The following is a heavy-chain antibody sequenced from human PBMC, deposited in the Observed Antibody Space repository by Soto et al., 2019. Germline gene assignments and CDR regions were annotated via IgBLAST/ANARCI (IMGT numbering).Heavy chain of an antibody. Sequence: ASVKVSCKASGYTFTSYYMHWVRQAPGQGLEWMGIINPSGGSTSYAQKFQGRVTMTRDTSTSTVYMELSSLRSEDTAVYYCARDVFGSSYSSFVRDAAWEEGDDYWGQGTLVTVSS. CDR2: INPSGGST. J-gene: IGHJ4*02. V-gene: IGHV1-46*01. D-gene: IGHD6-6*01. CDR3: ARDVFGSSYSSFVRDAAWEEGDDY. CDR1: GYTFTSYY.